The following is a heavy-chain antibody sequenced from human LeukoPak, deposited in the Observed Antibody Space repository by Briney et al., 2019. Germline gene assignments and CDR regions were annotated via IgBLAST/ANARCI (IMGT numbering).Heavy chain of an antibody. CDR1: GGSISSYY. Sequence: PSETLSLTCTVSGGSISSYYWSWIRQPPGKGLEWIGYIYYSGSTNYNPSLKSRVTISVDTSKNQFSLKLSSVTAADTAVYYCARHVYQQLVDYWGQGILVTVSS. J-gene: IGHJ4*02. V-gene: IGHV4-59*08. D-gene: IGHD6-13*01. CDR3: ARHVYQQLVDY. CDR2: IYYSGST.